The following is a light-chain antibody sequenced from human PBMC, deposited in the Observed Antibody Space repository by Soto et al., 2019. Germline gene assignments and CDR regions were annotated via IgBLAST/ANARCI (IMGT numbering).Light chain of an antibody. Sequence: DVPMRLSLATLSAYVGDRVTIACRASQSISSCLAWDQQKPGKAPKLLIYKSSSFDSGVPSRFSGSGSGKDFTLTICSLPAGDFATYCCQQHTSFSMTF. J-gene: IGKJ1*01. V-gene: IGKV1-5*03. CDR3: QQHTSFSMT. CDR1: QSISSC. CDR2: KSS.